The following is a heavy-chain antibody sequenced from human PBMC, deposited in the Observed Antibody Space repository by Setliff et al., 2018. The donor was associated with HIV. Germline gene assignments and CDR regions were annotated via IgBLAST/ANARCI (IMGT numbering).Heavy chain of an antibody. V-gene: IGHV1-3*01. D-gene: IGHD3-22*01. CDR1: GYTFTSYT. Sequence: ASVKSCKSSGYTFTSYTMHWVRQAPGQRLEWMGRINAGNGNTKYSQKFQGRVTITRDTSATTAYMELSSLRSEDTAVYYCARDHRPNYYDNSGSPGYWGQGTLVTVSS. J-gene: IGHJ4*02. CDR2: INAGNGNT. CDR3: ARDHRPNYYDNSGSPGY.